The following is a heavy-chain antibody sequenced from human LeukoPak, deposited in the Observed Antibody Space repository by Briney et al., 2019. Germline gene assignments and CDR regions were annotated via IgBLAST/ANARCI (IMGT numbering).Heavy chain of an antibody. J-gene: IGHJ4*02. CDR3: ARGKYSSFDN. CDR1: GDSIFTNNVA. V-gene: IGHV6-1*01. Sequence: SQTLSLTCAISGDSIFTNNVAWNWIRQSPSRGLEWLGRTYYRSKWSFDYAVSVKSRITINADTSKNQFSLQLSSVTPEDTAVYYCARGKYSSFDNWGQGTLVTVSS. CDR2: TYYRSKWSF. D-gene: IGHD2-21*01.